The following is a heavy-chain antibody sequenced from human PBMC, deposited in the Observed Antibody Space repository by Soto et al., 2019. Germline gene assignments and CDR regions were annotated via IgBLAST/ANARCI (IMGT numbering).Heavy chain of an antibody. CDR3: ARDQGGDGFDP. V-gene: IGHV1-18*04. J-gene: IGHJ5*02. CDR2: ISSYYGST. Sequence: QVQLLQSGAEVKKPGASVRVSCKASGYTFTNYGISWVRQAPGQGLEWMGWISSYYGSTDYAQIFEGRVTMTTDTSTSTAYLELRSLRSDDTAIYYCARDQGGDGFDPWGQGTLVNISS. CDR1: GYTFTNYG. D-gene: IGHD1-26*01.